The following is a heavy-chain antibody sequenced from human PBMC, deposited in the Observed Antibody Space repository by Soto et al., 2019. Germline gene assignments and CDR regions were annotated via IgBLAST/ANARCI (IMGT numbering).Heavy chain of an antibody. Sequence: QLQLQESGPGLVKPSETLSLTCNVSGGSIRSSPYYWGWIRQPPGKGLEWIGSIFYSGNTYYNPSLKSRVTMSVDTSKNQFSLKLKSVTAADTAVYYCASQGIAVAVRPYYYYMDVWGKGTTVTVSS. CDR1: GGSIRSSPYY. CDR3: ASQGIAVAVRPYYYYMDV. V-gene: IGHV4-39*01. J-gene: IGHJ6*03. D-gene: IGHD6-19*01. CDR2: IFYSGNT.